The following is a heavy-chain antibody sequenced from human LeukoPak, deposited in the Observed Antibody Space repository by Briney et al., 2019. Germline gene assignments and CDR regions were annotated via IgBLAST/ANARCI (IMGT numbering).Heavy chain of an antibody. CDR1: GGSISSYY. CDR2: IYYSGST. D-gene: IGHD5-18*01. CDR3: ARGGDVDTAIGHFDY. Sequence: PSETLSLTCTVSGGSISSYYWSWIRQPPGKGLEWIGYIYYSGSTNYNPSLKSRVTISVDTSKNQFSLKLSSVTAADTAVYYCARGGDVDTAIGHFDYWGQGTLATVSS. J-gene: IGHJ4*02. V-gene: IGHV4-59*01.